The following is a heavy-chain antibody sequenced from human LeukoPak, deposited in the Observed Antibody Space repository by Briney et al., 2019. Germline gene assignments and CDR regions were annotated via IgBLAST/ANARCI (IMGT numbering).Heavy chain of an antibody. J-gene: IGHJ4*02. D-gene: IGHD1-26*01. CDR1: GFTFSSYA. CDR3: ARWGFGESY. CDR2: ISYDGSNK. V-gene: IGHV3-30-3*01. Sequence: GGSLRLSCAASGFTFSSYAMHWVRQAPGKGLEWVAVISYDGSNKYYADSVKGRFTISSDNSKNTLYLQMNSLRAEDTAVYYCARWGFGESYWGQGTLVTVSS.